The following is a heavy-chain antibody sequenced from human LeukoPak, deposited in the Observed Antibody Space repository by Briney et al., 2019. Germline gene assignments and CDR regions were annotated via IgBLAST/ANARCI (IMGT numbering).Heavy chain of an antibody. CDR1: GGSISGYY. J-gene: IGHJ4*02. Sequence: SSETLSLTCSLSGGSISGYYWGWIRQPPGKRLEWIGYVFYSGTTTYNPSLTGRVTMSVDTAKNQFALKMTSPTAADTAVYYCARMTPLIRGINIIDYWGQGILVTVSS. CDR2: VFYSGTT. CDR3: ARMTPLIRGINIIDY. V-gene: IGHV4-59*01. D-gene: IGHD3-10*01.